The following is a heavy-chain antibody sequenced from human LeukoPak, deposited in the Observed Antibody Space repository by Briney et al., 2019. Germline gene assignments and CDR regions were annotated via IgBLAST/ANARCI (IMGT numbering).Heavy chain of an antibody. CDR3: ARRSIVLVTAISEDY. V-gene: IGHV1-18*01. CDR1: GYTFTSYG. Sequence: ASVKVSCKASGYTFTSYGISWVRQAPGQGLEWMGWISAYNGNTNYAQKVQDRVTMTTDTYTSTAYMELRSLRSDDTAVYYCARRSIVLVTAISEDYWGQGTLVTVSS. J-gene: IGHJ4*02. D-gene: IGHD2-21*02. CDR2: ISAYNGNT.